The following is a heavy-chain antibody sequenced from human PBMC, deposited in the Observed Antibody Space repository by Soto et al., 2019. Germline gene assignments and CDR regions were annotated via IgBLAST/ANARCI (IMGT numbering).Heavy chain of an antibody. CDR3: ARDRAGWSGQYGMDV. J-gene: IGHJ6*02. CDR1: GCSITSYY. Sequence: XETLSLTCTVSGCSITSYYWTWIRQPPGQGLEWIGYISDIGSTSYNPSLTSRVTISVDTSKNQFSLKLSSVTAADTAVYYCARDRAGWSGQYGMDVWGQGTTVTVSS. CDR2: ISDIGST. V-gene: IGHV4-59*12. D-gene: IGHD3-3*01.